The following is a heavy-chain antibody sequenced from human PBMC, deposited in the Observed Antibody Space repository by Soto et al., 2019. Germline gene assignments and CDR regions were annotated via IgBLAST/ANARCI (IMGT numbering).Heavy chain of an antibody. V-gene: IGHV3-7*05. J-gene: IGHJ6*02. CDR2: IKQDGSEN. D-gene: IGHD4-4*01. Sequence: EVQLVESGGGLVQPGGSLRLSCAASGFTFSSYWMSWVRQAPGKGLEWVANIKQDGSENYYVDSVKGRFTISRDNAKNSLYLQMNSLRAEDTAVYYCASDYREYYYYYYGMDVWGQGTTVTVSS. CDR3: ASDYREYYYYYYGMDV. CDR1: GFTFSSYW.